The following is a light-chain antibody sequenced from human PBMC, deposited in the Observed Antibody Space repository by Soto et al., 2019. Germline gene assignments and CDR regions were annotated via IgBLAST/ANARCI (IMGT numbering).Light chain of an antibody. Sequence: EIVMTQSPATLSVSPGERATLFCRASQSVSKNLAWYQRKPGQVPRLLISCASTRAIGVPARFSGSGSGTEFTLTISSLQSEDFAVYYCQQYNNWPPTFGQGTKVEIK. J-gene: IGKJ1*01. V-gene: IGKV3-15*01. CDR1: QSVSKN. CDR3: QQYNNWPPT. CDR2: CAS.